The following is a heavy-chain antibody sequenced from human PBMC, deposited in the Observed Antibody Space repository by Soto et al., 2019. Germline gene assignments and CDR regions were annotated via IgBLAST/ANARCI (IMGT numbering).Heavy chain of an antibody. J-gene: IGHJ5*02. CDR3: ARDHSPIRRGYSYGSWFDP. CDR1: GGTFSSYA. V-gene: IGHV1-69*13. D-gene: IGHD5-18*01. Sequence: SVKVSCKASGGTFSSYAISWVRQAPGQGPEWMGGIIPIFGTANYAQKFQGRVTLTADESTSTAYMELSSLRSEDTAVYYCARDHSPIRRGYSYGSWFDPWGQGTRVTGS. CDR2: IIPIFGTA.